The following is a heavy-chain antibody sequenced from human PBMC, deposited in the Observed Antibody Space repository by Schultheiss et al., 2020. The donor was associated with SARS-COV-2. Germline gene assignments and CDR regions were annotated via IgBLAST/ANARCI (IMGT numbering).Heavy chain of an antibody. CDR3: ARSGGYWSSTSLYYFDY. J-gene: IGHJ4*02. CDR2: INHSGST. Sequence: SETLSLTCAVYGGSFSGYYWNWIRQPPGKGLEWIGEINHSGSTNYNPSLKSRVTISVDTSKNQFSLKLSSVTAADTAVYYCARSGGYWSSTSLYYFDYWGQGTLVTVSS. V-gene: IGHV4-34*01. CDR1: GGSFSGYY. D-gene: IGHD2-2*01.